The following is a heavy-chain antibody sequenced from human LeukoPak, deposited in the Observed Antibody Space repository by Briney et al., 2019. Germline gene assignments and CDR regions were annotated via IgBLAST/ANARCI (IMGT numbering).Heavy chain of an antibody. Sequence: SETLSLTCTVSGGSISSGGYYWSWIRQHPGKGLEWIGYIYYSGSTYYNPSLKSRVTISVDTSKNQFSLKLSSVTAADTAVYYCARGSSFYDYVWGSYRFSPLVFDYWGRGTLVTVSS. CDR2: IYYSGST. J-gene: IGHJ4*02. CDR1: GGSISSGGYY. V-gene: IGHV4-31*03. CDR3: ARGSSFYDYVWGSYRFSPLVFDY. D-gene: IGHD3-16*02.